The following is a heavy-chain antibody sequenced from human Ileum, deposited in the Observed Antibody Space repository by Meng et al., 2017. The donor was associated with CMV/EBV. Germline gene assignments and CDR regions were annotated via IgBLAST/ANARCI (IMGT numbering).Heavy chain of an antibody. D-gene: IGHD5-24*01. V-gene: IGHV1-2*02. CDR1: GYPFTDFY. J-gene: IGHJ4*02. CDR3: ARGANYASFRVDY. CDR2: INPKSGDT. Sequence: QVQPIQTGAEVKQPGASVKLSCKASGYPFTDFYIHWVRQAPGEGLEWMGWINPKSGDTNYAQQFQGGVTVTRDTSVSTVYMEVTSDDSAVYYCARGANYASFRVDYWGQGTLVTVSS.